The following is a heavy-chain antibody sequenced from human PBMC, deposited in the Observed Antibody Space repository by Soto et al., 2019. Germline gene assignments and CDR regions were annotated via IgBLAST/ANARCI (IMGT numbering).Heavy chain of an antibody. Sequence: EVQLVESGGGLVQPGGSLRLSCAVSGFTFNSYWMHWVRQAPGKGLVWVSSIKGDEISINYADFVKGRFTISRDNAKNTLYLQMNSLRAEDTGVYFCARGGLASYLLDQWGQGTLVTVSS. CDR1: GFTFNSYW. D-gene: IGHD3-10*01. CDR2: IKGDEISI. V-gene: IGHV3-74*01. CDR3: ARGGLASYLLDQ. J-gene: IGHJ4*02.